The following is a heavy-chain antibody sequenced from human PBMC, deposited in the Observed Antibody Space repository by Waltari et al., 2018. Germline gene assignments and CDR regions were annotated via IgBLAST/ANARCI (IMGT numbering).Heavy chain of an antibody. J-gene: IGHJ5*02. Sequence: QLQLQESGPGLVKPSETLSLTCPVSGGSISSSSYHWGWIRQPPGKGLEWIGSIHYSGSTYYNPSLKSRVTISVDTSKNQFSLKLSSVTAADTAVYYCARDSSSWFNWFDPWGQGTLVTVSS. V-gene: IGHV4-39*07. CDR2: IHYSGST. CDR3: ARDSSSWFNWFDP. D-gene: IGHD6-13*01. CDR1: GGSISSSSYH.